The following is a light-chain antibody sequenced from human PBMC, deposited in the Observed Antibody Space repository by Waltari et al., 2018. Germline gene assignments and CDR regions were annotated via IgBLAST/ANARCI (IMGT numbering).Light chain of an antibody. CDR3: AVWDDNLYGVV. V-gene: IGLV1-47*01. CDR2: RNF. Sequence: QSVLTQPPSASGAPGTRVTISCSVRSPNLGSTSVHWYQQFPGTAPRLLLYRNFQGPSGIPERFSGSKSGTSASLAISGLRSEDEADYYCAVWDDNLYGVVFGGGTKLTVL. J-gene: IGLJ2*01. CDR1: SPNLGSTS.